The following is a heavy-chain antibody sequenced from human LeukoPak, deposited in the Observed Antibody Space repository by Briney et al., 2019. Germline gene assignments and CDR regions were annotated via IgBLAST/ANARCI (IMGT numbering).Heavy chain of an antibody. J-gene: IGHJ4*02. CDR1: GFSFSTYW. CDR3: ARASAVAGTRDY. V-gene: IGHV3-7*01. CDR2: IKPDGSDK. Sequence: PGGSLRLSCAASGFSFSTYWMSWVRQAPGKGLEWVANIKPDGSDKYYVDSVKGRFTISRDNAKNSLYLQMNSLRAEDSALYYCARASAVAGTRDYWGQGTLVTVS. D-gene: IGHD6-19*01.